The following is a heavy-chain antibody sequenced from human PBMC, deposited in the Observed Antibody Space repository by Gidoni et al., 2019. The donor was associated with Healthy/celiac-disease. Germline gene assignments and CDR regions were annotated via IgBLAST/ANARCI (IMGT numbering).Heavy chain of an antibody. CDR1: GYAFIDYY. Sequence: QVQLVQSGAEVKKPGASVKVSCKTSGYAFIDYYMHWVRQAPGQGIEWMGWINPNGGVTNYAQKFQGRVTVTRDTSISTADMELSRLRSDDTAVYYCARGGITIFGAIDYWGQGSLVTVSS. CDR3: ARGGITIFGAIDY. CDR2: INPNGGVT. V-gene: IGHV1-2*02. J-gene: IGHJ4*02. D-gene: IGHD3-3*01.